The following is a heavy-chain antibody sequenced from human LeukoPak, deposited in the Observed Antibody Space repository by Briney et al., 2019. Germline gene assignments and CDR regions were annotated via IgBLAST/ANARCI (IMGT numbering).Heavy chain of an antibody. V-gene: IGHV1-8*01. J-gene: IGHJ4*02. CDR2: MNPNSGNT. Sequence: EASVKVSCKASGYTFTSYDINWARQATGQGLEWMGWMNPNSGNTGYAQKFQGRVTMTRNTSISTAYMELSSLRSEDTAAYYCARGRFLEWYDYWGQGTLVTVSS. D-gene: IGHD3-3*01. CDR1: GYTFTSYD. CDR3: ARGRFLEWYDY.